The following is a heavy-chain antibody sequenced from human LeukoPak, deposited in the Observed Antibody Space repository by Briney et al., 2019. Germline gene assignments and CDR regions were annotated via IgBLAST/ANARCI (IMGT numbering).Heavy chain of an antibody. Sequence: GASVKVSCKASGYTFTGYYMHWVRQAPGQGLEWMGWINPNSGGTNYAQKFQGRVTVTRDTSISTAYMELSRLRSDDTAVYYCARDRCSSTSCYLFDYWGQGTLVTVSS. V-gene: IGHV1-2*02. D-gene: IGHD2-2*01. CDR2: INPNSGGT. CDR3: ARDRCSSTSCYLFDY. J-gene: IGHJ4*02. CDR1: GYTFTGYY.